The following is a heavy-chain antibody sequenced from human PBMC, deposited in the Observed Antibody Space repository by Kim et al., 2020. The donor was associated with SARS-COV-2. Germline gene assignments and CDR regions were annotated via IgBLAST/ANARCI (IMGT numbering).Heavy chain of an antibody. J-gene: IGHJ4*02. CDR2: IYYSGST. Sequence: SETLSLTCTVSGGSISSSSYYWGWIRQPPGKGLEWIGSIYYSGSTYYNPSLKSRVTISVDTSKNQFSLKLSSVTAADTAVYYCARIDGYSSSWPGYWGQGTLVTVSS. V-gene: IGHV4-39*01. CDR3: ARIDGYSSSWPGY. CDR1: GGSISSSSYY. D-gene: IGHD6-13*01.